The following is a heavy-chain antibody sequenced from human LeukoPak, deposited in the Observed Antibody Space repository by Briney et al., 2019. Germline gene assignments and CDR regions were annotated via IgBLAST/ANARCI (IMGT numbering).Heavy chain of an antibody. CDR2: ISSSSSTI. D-gene: IGHD3-10*01. V-gene: IGHV3-48*04. CDR3: ARWYYYGSGSYAHDY. CDR1: GFTFSSYS. Sequence: GGSLRLSCAASGFTFSSYSMNWVRQAPGKGLEWVSYISSSSSTIYYADSVKGRFTISRDNAKNSLYLQMNSLRAEDTAVYYCARWYYYGSGSYAHDYWGQGTLVTVSS. J-gene: IGHJ4*02.